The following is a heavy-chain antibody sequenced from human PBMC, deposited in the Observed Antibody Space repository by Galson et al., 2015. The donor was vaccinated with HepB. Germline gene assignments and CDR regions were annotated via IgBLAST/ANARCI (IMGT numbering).Heavy chain of an antibody. CDR1: GDSVSSNSAA. CDR2: TYYRSKWYN. Sequence: CAISGDSVSSNSAAWNWIRQSPSRGLEWLGRTYYRSKWYNDYAVSVKSRITINPDTSKNQFSLQLNSVTPEDTAVYYCARDLYDFWSGYSGTDYWGQGTLVTVSS. V-gene: IGHV6-1*01. CDR3: ARDLYDFWSGYSGTDY. J-gene: IGHJ4*02. D-gene: IGHD3-3*01.